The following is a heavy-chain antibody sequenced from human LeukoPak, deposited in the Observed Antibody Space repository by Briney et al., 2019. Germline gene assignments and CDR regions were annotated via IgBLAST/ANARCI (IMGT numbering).Heavy chain of an antibody. V-gene: IGHV3-23*01. CDR2: ISGSGGST. Sequence: GGSRRLSCAASGFTFSSYAMSWVRQAPGKGLEWVSAISGSGGSTYYADSVKGWFTISRDNSKNTLYLQMNSLRAEDTAVYYCAKVDYDILTGYFGYWGQGTLVTVSS. J-gene: IGHJ4*02. CDR3: AKVDYDILTGYFGY. CDR1: GFTFSSYA. D-gene: IGHD3-9*01.